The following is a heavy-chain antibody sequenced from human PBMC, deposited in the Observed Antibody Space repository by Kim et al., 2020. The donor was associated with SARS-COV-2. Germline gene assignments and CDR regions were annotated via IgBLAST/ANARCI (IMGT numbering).Heavy chain of an antibody. J-gene: IGHJ4*02. CDR1: GFTFSNYW. V-gene: IGHV3-74*01. Sequence: GGSLRLSCAASGFTFSNYWIYWVRQAPGKGLVCVSCINGDGTSTTYAESVKGRFTISRDNAKNTLYLQMNSLRADDTAVYYCAKIAGSHYFDYWGQGTLVTVSS. D-gene: IGHD6-13*01. CDR3: AKIAGSHYFDY. CDR2: INGDGTST.